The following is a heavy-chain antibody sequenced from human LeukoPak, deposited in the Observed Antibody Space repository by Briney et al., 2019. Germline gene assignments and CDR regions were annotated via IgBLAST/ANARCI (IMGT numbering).Heavy chain of an antibody. D-gene: IGHD2-15*01. J-gene: IGHJ3*01. CDR2: ISWNSGSI. CDR3: AKDTGS. V-gene: IGHV3-9*01. CDR1: GFTFDDYA. Sequence: GGPLRLSCAASGFTFDDYAMHWVRQAPGKGLEWVSGISWNSGSIGYADSVKGRFTISRDNAKNSLYLQMNSLRAEDTALYYCAKDTGSWGQGTMVTVSS.